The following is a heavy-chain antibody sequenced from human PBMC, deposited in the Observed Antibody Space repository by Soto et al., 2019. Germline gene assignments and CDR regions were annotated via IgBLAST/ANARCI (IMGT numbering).Heavy chain of an antibody. J-gene: IGHJ6*02. V-gene: IGHV4-31*03. CDR2: IYYSGST. CDR3: ARDQAYYDILTGYGGMDV. CDR1: GGSISSGGYY. Sequence: QVQLQESGPGLVKPSQTLSLTCTVSGGSISSGGYYWSWIRQHPGKGLEWIGYIYYSGSTYYNPSLESRVTISVDTSKNPFSLKLSSVTAADTAVYYCARDQAYYDILTGYGGMDVWGQGTTVTVSS. D-gene: IGHD3-9*01.